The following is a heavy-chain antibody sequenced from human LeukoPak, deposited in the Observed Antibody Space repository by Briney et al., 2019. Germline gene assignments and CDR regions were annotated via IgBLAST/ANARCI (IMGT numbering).Heavy chain of an antibody. CDR1: GFTFSSYS. CDR3: ARDGEALWSGWPSFDY. V-gene: IGHV3-48*01. J-gene: IGHJ4*02. CDR2: ISSSSSTI. D-gene: IGHD3-3*01. Sequence: GGSLRLSCAASGFTFSSYSMNWVRQAPGKGLEWVSYISSSSSTIYYADSVKGRFTISRDNAKNSLYLQMNSLRAEDTAVYYCARDGEALWSGWPSFDYWGQGTLVTVSS.